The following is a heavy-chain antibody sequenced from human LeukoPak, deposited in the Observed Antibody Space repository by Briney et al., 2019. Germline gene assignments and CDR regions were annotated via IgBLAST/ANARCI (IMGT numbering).Heavy chain of an antibody. CDR2: IYYSGST. J-gene: IGHJ1*01. V-gene: IGHV4-30-4*01. CDR1: GASISSGDYY. D-gene: IGHD4-17*01. CDR3: AGSHYGGYGDFHH. Sequence: SETLSLTCTVSGASISSGDYYWSWIRQPPGKGLEWIGYIYYSGSTYYNPSLKSRVTISVDTSKNQFSLELSSVTAGGPAVFSWAGSHYGGYGDFHHLGQGTLVTVSS.